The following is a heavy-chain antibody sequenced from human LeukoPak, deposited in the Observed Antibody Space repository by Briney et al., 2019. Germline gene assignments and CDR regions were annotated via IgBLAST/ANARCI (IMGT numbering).Heavy chain of an antibody. Sequence: GGSLRLSCAASGFIFSNYGIHWVRQAPGRGLEFVSRISSNGGTTYYANSLKGRFTISRDNSKNTVYLQMASLRPEDMAVYYCARVPFSSAWYDYWGQGTLVTVSP. D-gene: IGHD6-19*01. CDR2: ISSNGGTT. CDR3: ARVPFSSAWYDY. J-gene: IGHJ4*02. V-gene: IGHV3-64*01. CDR1: GFIFSNYG.